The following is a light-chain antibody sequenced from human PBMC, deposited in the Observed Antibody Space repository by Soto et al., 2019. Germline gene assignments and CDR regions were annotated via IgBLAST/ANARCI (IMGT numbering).Light chain of an antibody. CDR3: QQRKKWPPYT. CDR2: DAS. Sequence: EIVLTQSPATLSLSPGERATLSCRASQSVSNFLAWYQQKPGQAPRLLIYDASNRATGIPARFSASGSGTDFTLTISSLEPEDFAVYYCQQRKKWPPYTFGQGTKLEIK. J-gene: IGKJ2*01. V-gene: IGKV3-11*01. CDR1: QSVSNF.